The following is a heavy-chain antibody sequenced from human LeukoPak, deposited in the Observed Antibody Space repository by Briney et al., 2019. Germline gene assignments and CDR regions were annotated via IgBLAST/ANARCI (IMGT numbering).Heavy chain of an antibody. D-gene: IGHD3-22*01. V-gene: IGHV4-39*07. CDR1: GGSISTSNYY. CDR2: IYTSGST. CDR3: AGDSSGYFFIGY. J-gene: IGHJ4*02. Sequence: PSETLSLTCTVSGGSISTSNYYWGWIRQPPGKGLEWIGRIYTSGSTNYNPSLKSRVTMSVDTSKNQFSLKLSSVTAADTAVYYCAGDSSGYFFIGYWGQGTLVTVSS.